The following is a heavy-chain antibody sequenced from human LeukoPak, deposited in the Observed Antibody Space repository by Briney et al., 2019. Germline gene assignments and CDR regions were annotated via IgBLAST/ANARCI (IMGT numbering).Heavy chain of an antibody. Sequence: ASVTVSYKASGYTFTSYYMHWVRQAPGQGLEWMGIINPSGGSTSYAQKFQGRVTMTRDMSTSTVYMELSSLRSEDTAVYYCARVGRWLQLPSFDYWGQGTLVTVSS. J-gene: IGHJ4*02. D-gene: IGHD5-24*01. CDR3: ARVGRWLQLPSFDY. CDR1: GYTFTSYY. V-gene: IGHV1-46*01. CDR2: INPSGGST.